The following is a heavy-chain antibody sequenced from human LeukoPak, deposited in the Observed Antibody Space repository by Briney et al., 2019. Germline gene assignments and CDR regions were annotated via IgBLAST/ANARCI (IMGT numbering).Heavy chain of an antibody. CDR3: ARSYYYDSSGYYGYFDY. CDR2: IISILGMA. V-gene: IGHV1-69*04. D-gene: IGHD3-22*01. CDR1: GGTFSSYA. Sequence: GSSVKVSCKASGGTFSSYAISWVRQAPGQGLEWMGRIISILGMANYAQKFQGGVTITADKSTSTAYMELSSLRSEDTAVYYCARSYYYDSSGYYGYFDYWGQGTLVTVSS. J-gene: IGHJ4*02.